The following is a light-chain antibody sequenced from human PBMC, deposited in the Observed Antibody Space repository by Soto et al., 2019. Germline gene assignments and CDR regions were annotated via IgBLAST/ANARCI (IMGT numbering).Light chain of an antibody. CDR3: QQYAS. Sequence: EIVLTQSPGTLSLSPGERATLSCRASQSVSSSYLAWYQQKPGQAPRLLIYGASSRATGIPDRFSGSGSGTDFTRTISRLEPEDFAVYYCQQYASFGQGTKVEIK. CDR1: QSVSSSY. CDR2: GAS. J-gene: IGKJ1*01. V-gene: IGKV3-20*01.